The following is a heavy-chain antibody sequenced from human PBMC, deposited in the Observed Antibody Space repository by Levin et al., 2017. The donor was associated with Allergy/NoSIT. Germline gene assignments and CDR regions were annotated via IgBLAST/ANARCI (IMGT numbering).Heavy chain of an antibody. D-gene: IGHD6-13*01. J-gene: IGHJ6*03. CDR1: GYSINSGYY. V-gene: IGHV4-38-2*01. Sequence: SQTLSLTCAVSGYSINSGYYWGWIRQPPGKGLEWIGSIYHSGSTYYNPSLKSRVTISVDTSKNQFSLKLSSVTAADTAVYYCARKRVEQNYMDVWGKGTTVTVSS. CDR2: IYHSGST. CDR3: ARKRVEQNYMDV.